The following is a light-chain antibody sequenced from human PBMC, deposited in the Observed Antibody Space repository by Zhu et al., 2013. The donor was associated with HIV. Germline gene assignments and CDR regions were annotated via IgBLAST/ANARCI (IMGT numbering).Light chain of an antibody. CDR1: SSNIGAGYD. J-gene: IGLJ1*01. V-gene: IGLV1-40*01. Sequence: QSVLTQPPSVSGAPGQRVTISCIGSSSNIGAGYDVHWYQQFPGTAPKVLIYKNNLRPSGVSNRFSGSKSGNTASLTISGLQAEDEADYYCAAWDDNLTYVFGTGTKVTVL. CDR2: KNN. CDR3: AAWDDNLTYV.